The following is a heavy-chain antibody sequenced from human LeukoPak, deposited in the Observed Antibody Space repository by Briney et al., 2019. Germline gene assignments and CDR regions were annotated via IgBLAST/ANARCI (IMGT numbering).Heavy chain of an antibody. CDR1: GFTFSSYG. V-gene: IGHV3-33*01. CDR2: IWYDGSNK. Sequence: GGSLRLSCSASGFTFSSYGMLWVRQAPGKGLEWVAVIWYDGSNKYYADSVKGRFTISRDNSKNTLYLQMNSLRAEDTAVYYCARDRGRGFGELLPNYYYGMNGWGQGTTVTVSS. D-gene: IGHD3-10*01. CDR3: ARDRGRGFGELLPNYYYGMNG. J-gene: IGHJ6*02.